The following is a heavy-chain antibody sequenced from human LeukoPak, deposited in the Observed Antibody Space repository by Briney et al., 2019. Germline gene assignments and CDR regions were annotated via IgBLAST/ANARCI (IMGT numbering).Heavy chain of an antibody. CDR2: IYYSGST. Sequence: SETLSLTCTVSGGSISSGGYYWSWSRQHPGKGLEWIGYIYYSGSTYYNPSLKSRVTISVDTSKNQFSLKLSSVTAADTAVYFCARGWDGSYGQPRYWGQGTLVTVSS. CDR3: ARGWDGSYGQPRY. J-gene: IGHJ4*02. D-gene: IGHD3-10*01. V-gene: IGHV4-31*03. CDR1: GGSISSGGYY.